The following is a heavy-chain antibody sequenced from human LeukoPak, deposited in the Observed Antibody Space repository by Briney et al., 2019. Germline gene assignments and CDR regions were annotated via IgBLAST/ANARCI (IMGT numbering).Heavy chain of an antibody. CDR1: GYTFTSYA. CDR3: ARSLRVGQWLRWFDP. D-gene: IGHD6-19*01. CDR2: INTNTGNP. V-gene: IGHV7-4-1*02. J-gene: IGHJ5*02. Sequence: GASVKVSCKASGYTFTSYAMNWVRQAPGQGLEWMGWINTNTGNPTYAQGFTGRFVFSLDASVSTAYLQISSLKAEDTAVYYCARSLRVGQWLRWFDPWGQGTLVTVSS.